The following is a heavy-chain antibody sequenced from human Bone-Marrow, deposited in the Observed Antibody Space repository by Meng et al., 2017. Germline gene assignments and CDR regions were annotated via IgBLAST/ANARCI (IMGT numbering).Heavy chain of an antibody. Sequence: ASVKVSCKASGYTLTELSMHWVRQAPGKGLEWMGGFDPEDGETIYAQKFQGRVTMTEDTSTDTAYMELSSLRSEDTAMYYCARDEDISAAGKLFGDYWGQGTLVTVSS. CDR1: GYTLTELS. CDR2: FDPEDGET. V-gene: IGHV1-24*01. CDR3: ARDEDISAAGKLFGDY. D-gene: IGHD6-25*01. J-gene: IGHJ4*02.